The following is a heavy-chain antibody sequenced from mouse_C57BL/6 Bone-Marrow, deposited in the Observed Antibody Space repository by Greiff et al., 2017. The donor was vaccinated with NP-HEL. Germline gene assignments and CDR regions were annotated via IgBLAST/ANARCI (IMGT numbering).Heavy chain of an antibody. V-gene: IGHV1-64*01. D-gene: IGHD1-1*01. CDR2: IHPNSGST. CDR1: GYTFTSYR. J-gene: IGHJ2*01. CDR3: ARGVYGSSYDY. Sequence: QVQLQQPGAELVKPGASVKLSCKASGYTFTSYRMHWVKQRPGQGLEWIGMIHPNSGSTNYNEKFKSKATLTVDKSSSTAYMQLSSLTSEDSAVYYCARGVYGSSYDYWGQGTTLTVSS.